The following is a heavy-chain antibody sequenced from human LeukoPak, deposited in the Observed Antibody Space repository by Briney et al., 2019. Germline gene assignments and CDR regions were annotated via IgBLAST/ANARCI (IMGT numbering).Heavy chain of an antibody. CDR2: VYAGGST. Sequence: GESLRLSCAASGLIVSVTSMSWIRQAPGKGLEWVSSVYAGGSTYYTDSVKGRFSISRDHSKNTLYLQMNSLRVEDTAVYYCARDFARSQYSTPLAFDFWGQGSLVTVSS. CDR3: ARDFARSQYSTPLAFDF. J-gene: IGHJ4*02. D-gene: IGHD2-15*01. CDR1: GLIVSVTS. V-gene: IGHV3-66*01.